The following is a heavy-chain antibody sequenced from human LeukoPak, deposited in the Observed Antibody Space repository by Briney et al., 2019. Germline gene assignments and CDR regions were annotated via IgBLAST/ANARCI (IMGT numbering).Heavy chain of an antibody. D-gene: IGHD5-24*01. CDR1: GFTVSSNY. J-gene: IGHJ4*02. CDR2: IYSGGST. CDR3: ARGGEMATTPYYFDY. Sequence: GGSLRLSCAASGFTVSSNYMSWVRQVPGKGLEWVSIIYSGGSTYYADSVKDRFTISRDNSKNTLFLQMNSLRAEDTAVYYCARGGEMATTPYYFDYWGQGTLVTVSS. V-gene: IGHV3-66*01.